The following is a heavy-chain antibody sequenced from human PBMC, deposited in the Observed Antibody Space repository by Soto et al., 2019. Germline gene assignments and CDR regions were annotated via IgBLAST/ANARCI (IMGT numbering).Heavy chain of an antibody. CDR3: ARVNAVRGVSTYYFDY. D-gene: IGHD3-10*02. J-gene: IGHJ4*02. V-gene: IGHV4-30-4*01. Sequence: PWETLSLTCTVSGGSISSGDYYWSWIRQPPGKGLEWIGYIYYSGSTYYNPSLKSRVTISVDTSKNRFSLKLSSVAAADTAVYYCARVNAVRGVSTYYFDYWGQGTLVTVSS. CDR1: GGSISSGDYY. CDR2: IYYSGST.